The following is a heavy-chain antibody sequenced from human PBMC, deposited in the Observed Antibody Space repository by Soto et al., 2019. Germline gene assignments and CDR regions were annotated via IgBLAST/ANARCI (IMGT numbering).Heavy chain of an antibody. V-gene: IGHV4-31*03. D-gene: IGHD4-4*01. CDR2: IYYSGST. Sequence: SETLSLTCTVSGGSISSGGYYWSWIRQHPGKGLEWIGYIYYSGSTYYNPSLKSRVTISVDTSKNQFSLKLSSVTAADTAVYYCARDRGLQYTPGGLIASYYFDYWGQGTLVTVSS. CDR1: GGSISSGGYY. J-gene: IGHJ4*02. CDR3: ARDRGLQYTPGGLIASYYFDY.